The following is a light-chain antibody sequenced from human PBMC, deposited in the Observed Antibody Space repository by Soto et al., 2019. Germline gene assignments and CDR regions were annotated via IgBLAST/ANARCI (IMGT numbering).Light chain of an antibody. J-gene: IGKJ2*01. V-gene: IGKV3-15*01. CDR3: QQYIHWPRT. CDR2: DAS. Sequence: ALTQSPDALSVSPGETVTLSCTANLTIGNKLAWYQQKPGQTPRLLIYDASTRATGVPDRFSASGSGTGFSLTISSLRSDDFGVYYCQQYIHWPRTFGLGANLEI. CDR1: LTIGNK.